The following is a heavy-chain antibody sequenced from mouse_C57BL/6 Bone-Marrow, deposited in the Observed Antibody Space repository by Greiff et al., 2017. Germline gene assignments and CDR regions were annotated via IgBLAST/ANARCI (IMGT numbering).Heavy chain of an antibody. J-gene: IGHJ4*01. D-gene: IGHD2-3*01. V-gene: IGHV1-59*01. CDR2: IDPSDSYT. Sequence: QVQLQQPGAELVRPGPSVKLSCKASGYTFTSYWMHWVKQRPGQGLEWIGVIDPSDSYTNYNQKFKGKATLTVDTSSSTAYMQLSRRTSEDSAVYYCARSLIYDGYAMDYWGQGTSVTVSS. CDR1: GYTFTSYW. CDR3: ARSLIYDGYAMDY.